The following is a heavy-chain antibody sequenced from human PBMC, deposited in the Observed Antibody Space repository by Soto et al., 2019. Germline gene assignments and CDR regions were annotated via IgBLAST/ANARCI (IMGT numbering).Heavy chain of an antibody. CDR1: GFTFSSYG. D-gene: IGHD2-21*02. J-gene: IGHJ6*02. Sequence: QVQLVESGGGVVQPGRSLRLSCAASGFTFSSYGMHWVRQAPGKGLEWVAVISYDGSNKYYADSVKGRFTISRDNSKNPLYLQMNSLRAEDTAVYYCAKDTRYCGCDCYAYYYYYGMDVWGQGTTVTVSS. CDR2: ISYDGSNK. CDR3: AKDTRYCGCDCYAYYYYYGMDV. V-gene: IGHV3-30*18.